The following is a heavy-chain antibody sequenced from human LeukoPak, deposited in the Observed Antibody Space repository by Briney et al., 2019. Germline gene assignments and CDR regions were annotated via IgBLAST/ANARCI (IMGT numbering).Heavy chain of an antibody. Sequence: PSETLSLTCAVSGGSISSSNWWSWVRQPPGKGLEWIGEIYHSGSTNYNPSLKSRVTISVDKSKNQFSLKLSSVTAADTAVYYCARWTVAATRPNWFDPWGQGTLVTVSS. CDR3: ARWTVAATRPNWFDP. CDR2: IYHSGST. J-gene: IGHJ5*02. CDR1: GGSISSSNW. D-gene: IGHD2-15*01. V-gene: IGHV4-4*02.